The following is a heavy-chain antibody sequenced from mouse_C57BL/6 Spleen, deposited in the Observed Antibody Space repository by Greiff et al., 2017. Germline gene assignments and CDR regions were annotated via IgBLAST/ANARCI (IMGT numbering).Heavy chain of an antibody. CDR1: GYTFTDYY. V-gene: IGHV1-26*01. CDR2: INPNNGGT. CDR3: ARNIYYYGIAMDY. Sequence: VQLQQSGPELVKPGASVKISCKASGYTFTDYYMNWVKQSHGKSLEWIGDINPNNGGTSYNQKFKGKATLTVDKSSSTAYMELRSLTSEDSAVYYCARNIYYYGIAMDYWGQGTSVTVSS. J-gene: IGHJ4*01. D-gene: IGHD1-1*01.